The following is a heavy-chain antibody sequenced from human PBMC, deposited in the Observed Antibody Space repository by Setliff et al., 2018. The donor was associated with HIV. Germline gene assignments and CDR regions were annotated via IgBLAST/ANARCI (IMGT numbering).Heavy chain of an antibody. J-gene: IGHJ4*02. CDR2: IYHSGST. CDR1: GGSISSGSYF. V-gene: IGHV4-61*02. D-gene: IGHD6-25*01. CDR3: ARYSPRGYTLTGPY. Sequence: NPSETLSLTCTVSGGSISSGSYFWTWIRQPAGKGLEWIGRIYHSGSTYYNPSLKSRVTISVDTSKNQFSLKLSSVTAADTAVYYCARYSPRGYTLTGPYWGQGTLVTVSS.